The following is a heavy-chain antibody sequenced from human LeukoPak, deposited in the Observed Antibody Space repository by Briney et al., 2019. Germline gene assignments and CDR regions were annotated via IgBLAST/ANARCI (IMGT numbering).Heavy chain of an antibody. CDR1: GFTFSSYG. J-gene: IGHJ6*02. D-gene: IGHD2-8*01. Sequence: GGSLRLSCAASGFTFSSYGMHWVRQAPGKGLEWVAVIWYDGSNKYYADSVKGRFTISRDNSKNTLYLQMNSLRAEDTAVYYCARDVCCYYYYGMDVWGQGTTVTVS. V-gene: IGHV3-33*01. CDR2: IWYDGSNK. CDR3: ARDVCCYYYYGMDV.